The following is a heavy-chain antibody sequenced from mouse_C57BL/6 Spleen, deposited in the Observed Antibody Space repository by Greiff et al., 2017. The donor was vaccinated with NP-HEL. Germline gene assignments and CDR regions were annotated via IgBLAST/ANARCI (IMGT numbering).Heavy chain of an antibody. CDR3: ATDEYGVYCLTY. CDR1: GYYITSGYY. Sequence: VQLQQSGPGLVKPSQSLSLTCSVTGYYITSGYYWNWIRQFPGNKLEWMGYISDDGSNNYNPSLKNRISITRDTSKNQLFLKLNSVTTEDTATYYCATDEYGVYCLTYWGKGTTPTVSS. CDR2: ISDDGSN. D-gene: IGHD5-2*01. J-gene: IGHJ2*01. V-gene: IGHV3-6*01.